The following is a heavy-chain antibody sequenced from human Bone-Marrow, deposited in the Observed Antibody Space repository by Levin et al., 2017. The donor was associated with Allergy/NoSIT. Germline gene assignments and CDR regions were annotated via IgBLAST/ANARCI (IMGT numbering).Heavy chain of an antibody. V-gene: IGHV3-9*01. D-gene: IGHD3-10*01. CDR2: ISWNSANI. CDR1: GFTFHTYA. CDR3: ASSSVSDYWYFDL. J-gene: IGHJ2*01. Sequence: PGGSLRLSCAASGFTFHTYAMHWVRQSPGKGLEWVSSISWNSANIDYADSVKGRFTISRDNAKNSLYLQMNSLRPEDTAFYFCASSSVSDYWYFDLWGRGTLVTVSS.